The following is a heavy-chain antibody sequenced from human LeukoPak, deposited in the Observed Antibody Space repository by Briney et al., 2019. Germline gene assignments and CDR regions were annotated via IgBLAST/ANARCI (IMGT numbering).Heavy chain of an antibody. Sequence: GGSLRLSCAASGFTFSSHAMHWVRQAPGKGLEWVAVISYDGSNKYYADSVKGRFTISSDNSKNTLYLQMNSLRAEDTAVYYCARDKAGGYSYDYYFDYWGQGTLVTVSS. V-gene: IGHV3-30-3*01. CDR2: ISYDGSNK. CDR3: ARDKAGGYSYDYYFDY. J-gene: IGHJ4*02. D-gene: IGHD5-18*01. CDR1: GFTFSSHA.